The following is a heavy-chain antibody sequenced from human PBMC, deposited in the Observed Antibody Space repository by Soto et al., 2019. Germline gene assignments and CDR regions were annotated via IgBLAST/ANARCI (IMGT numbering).Heavy chain of an antibody. CDR3: ARENGVAVATILYYFDY. CDR1: GGTFKNNG. CDR2: IIPVFGKT. Sequence: QVHLVQSGAEVKKAGSSVKVSCKAPGGTFKNNGISWVRQAPGQGLEWMGGIIPVFGKTNYAQKFQGRLTITADDLTSTVYMELSRLRYEDTAVYYCARENGVAVATILYYFDYWGPGTLVTVSS. V-gene: IGHV1-69*01. J-gene: IGHJ4*02. D-gene: IGHD5-12*01.